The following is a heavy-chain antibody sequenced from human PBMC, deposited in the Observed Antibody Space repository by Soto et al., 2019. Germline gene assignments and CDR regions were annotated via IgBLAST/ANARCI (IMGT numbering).Heavy chain of an antibody. CDR2: IWYDGSNK. J-gene: IGHJ6*02. CDR3: AREGRSSSRLGMDV. Sequence: PGGSLRLSCAASGFTFSSYGMHWVSQAPGKGLEWVAVIWYDGSNKYYADSVKGRFTISRDNSKNTLYLQMNSLRAEDTAVYYCAREGRSSSRLGMDVWGQGTTVTVSS. D-gene: IGHD6-6*01. V-gene: IGHV3-33*01. CDR1: GFTFSSYG.